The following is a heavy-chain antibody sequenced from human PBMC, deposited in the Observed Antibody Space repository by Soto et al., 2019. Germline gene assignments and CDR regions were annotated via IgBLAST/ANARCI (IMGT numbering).Heavy chain of an antibody. CDR3: ARGEDTAMDLAPFDY. CDR2: ISAYNGNT. Sequence: ASVKVSCKASGYTFTSYGISWVRQAPGQGLEWMGWISAYNGNTNYAQKLQGRVTMTTDTSTSTAYMELRSLRSDDTAVYYCARGEDTAMDLAPFDYWGQGTLVTVPQ. J-gene: IGHJ4*02. V-gene: IGHV1-18*01. CDR1: GYTFTSYG. D-gene: IGHD5-18*01.